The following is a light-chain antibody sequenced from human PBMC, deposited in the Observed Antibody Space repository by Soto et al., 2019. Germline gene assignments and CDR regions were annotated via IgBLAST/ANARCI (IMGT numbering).Light chain of an antibody. J-gene: IGKJ1*01. Sequence: EIQMTPSRASVSGSVGARFTNNCRASQTISSWLAWYQQKPGKAPKLLIYKASTLKSGVPSSFSGSRSGTEFTHTISSLQPDDFATYYCQHYNSYSEAFGQGTKVDIK. CDR3: QHYNSYSEA. CDR1: QTISSW. CDR2: KAS. V-gene: IGKV1-5*03.